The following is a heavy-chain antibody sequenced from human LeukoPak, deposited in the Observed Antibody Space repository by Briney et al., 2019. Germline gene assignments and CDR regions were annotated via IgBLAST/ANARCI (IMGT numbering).Heavy chain of an antibody. Sequence: PSGTLSLTCAVSGGSISSNNWWNWVRQPPGKGLGWFGEIYHGGSTNYNPSLKSRVTISVDKSKNQFSLKLTSVTAADTAVYYCAREREWLRFRAFDSWGQGTLVTVSS. J-gene: IGHJ4*02. CDR1: GGSISSNNW. V-gene: IGHV4-4*02. D-gene: IGHD5-12*01. CDR2: IYHGGST. CDR3: AREREWLRFRAFDS.